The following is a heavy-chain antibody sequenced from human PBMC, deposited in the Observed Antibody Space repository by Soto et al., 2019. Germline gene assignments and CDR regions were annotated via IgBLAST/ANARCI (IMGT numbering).Heavy chain of an antibody. CDR3: ASLVATGY. V-gene: IGHV3-21*01. J-gene: IGHJ4*02. Sequence: PGGSLRLSCATSGFRFSDYGINWVRQAPGKGLEWVSGITKTGRSTFLADSVRGRFTISRDNAKNSLYLQMNSLRAEDTAVYYCASLVATGYWGQGTLVTVSS. CDR2: ITKTGRST. D-gene: IGHD5-12*01. CDR1: GFRFSDYG.